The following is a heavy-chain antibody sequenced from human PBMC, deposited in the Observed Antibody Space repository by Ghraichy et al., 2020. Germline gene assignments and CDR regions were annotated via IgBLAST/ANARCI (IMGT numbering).Heavy chain of an antibody. CDR1: GFTFSSYW. Sequence: GGSLRLSCAASGFTFSSYWMHWVRQAPGKGLVWVSRINSDGNSAYYADSVKGRFTISRDNAKNTLYLQMNSLRAEDTAVYYCTRDLRYQGHDAFDIWGQGTMVTVSS. J-gene: IGHJ3*02. CDR2: INSDGNSA. D-gene: IGHD1-14*01. V-gene: IGHV3-74*01. CDR3: TRDLRYQGHDAFDI.